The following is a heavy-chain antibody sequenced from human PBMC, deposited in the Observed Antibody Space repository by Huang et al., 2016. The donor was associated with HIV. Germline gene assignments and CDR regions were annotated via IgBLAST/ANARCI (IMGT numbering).Heavy chain of an antibody. Sequence: QIRLVQSGAEVKKPGASVRVSCQASGYAFSDYGFSWVRQAPGQGPEWVGWISDSNGETNYGQRFQGRGTLTTDTSTTTVYMDLRSLRSDDTAVYYCARDPKYHSFPYFRQRRGIEIWGQGTVVTVSS. V-gene: IGHV1-18*04. J-gene: IGHJ3*02. CDR3: ARDPKYHSFPYFRQRRGIEI. CDR1: GYAFSDYG. CDR2: ISDSNGET. D-gene: IGHD3-16*01.